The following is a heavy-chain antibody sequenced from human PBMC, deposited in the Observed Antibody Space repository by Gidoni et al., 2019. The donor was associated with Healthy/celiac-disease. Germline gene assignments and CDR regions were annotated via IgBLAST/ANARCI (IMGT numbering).Heavy chain of an antibody. Sequence: EVQLLESGGGLVQPGGSLRLSCAASGFTFSSYAMSWVRQAPGKGLEWVSAISGSGGSTYYADSVKGRFTISRDNSKNTLYLQMNSLRAEDTAVYYCAKDTTYDFWSGYYDYFDYWGQGTLVTVSS. CDR3: AKDTTYDFWSGYYDYFDY. V-gene: IGHV3-23*01. J-gene: IGHJ4*02. CDR1: GFTFSSYA. D-gene: IGHD3-3*01. CDR2: ISGSGGST.